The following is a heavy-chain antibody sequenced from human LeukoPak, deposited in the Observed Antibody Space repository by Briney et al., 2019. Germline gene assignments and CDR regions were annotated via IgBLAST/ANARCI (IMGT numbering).Heavy chain of an antibody. V-gene: IGHV4-39*07. J-gene: IGHJ3*02. D-gene: IGHD6-19*01. CDR1: GGSISSSTYF. Sequence: SETLSLTCTVSGGSISSSTYFWGWIRQPPGKGLEWIGSIYYYSGSTYYNPSLKSRVTISVDTSKNQFSLRLSSVTAADTAVYYCARDGETSGWYHGGNAFDIWGQGTMVTVSS. CDR3: ARDGETSGWYHGGNAFDI. CDR2: IYYYSGST.